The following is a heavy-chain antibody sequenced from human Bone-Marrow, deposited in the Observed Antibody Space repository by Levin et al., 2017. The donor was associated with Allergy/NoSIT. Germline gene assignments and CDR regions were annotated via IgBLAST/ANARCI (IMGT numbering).Heavy chain of an antibody. Sequence: PGGSLRLSCAASGFFFNSYSMHWVRQAPGQGLEWVSHISSSSVNIITNYADSVKGRFTISRDNAKNSLYLQMNSLRAEDSAVYYCARDGARGESDYYYAMDVWGRGTTVTVSS. CDR3: ARDGARGESDYYYAMDV. CDR1: GFFFNSYS. D-gene: IGHD2-21*01. CDR2: ISSSSVNIIT. J-gene: IGHJ6*02. V-gene: IGHV3-48*04.